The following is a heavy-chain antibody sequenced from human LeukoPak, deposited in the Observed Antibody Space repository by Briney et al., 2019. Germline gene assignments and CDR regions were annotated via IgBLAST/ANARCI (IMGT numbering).Heavy chain of an antibody. V-gene: IGHV3-30*18. Sequence: GGSLRLSCAASGFTFSSYGMHWVRQAPPTGLERVAVISYDDSDKYYADSVNGRFTITSENSKNNLYLQMNSLRADDTAVYYCAKDLVRVITFDWLAGDYWGQGTLVTVSS. CDR2: ISYDDSDK. J-gene: IGHJ4*02. CDR3: AKDLVRVITFDWLAGDY. D-gene: IGHD3-9*01. CDR1: GFTFSSYG.